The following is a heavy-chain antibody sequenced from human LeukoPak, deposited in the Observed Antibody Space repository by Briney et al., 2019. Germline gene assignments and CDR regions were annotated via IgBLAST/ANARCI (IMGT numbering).Heavy chain of an antibody. J-gene: IGHJ3*02. V-gene: IGHV3-23*01. CDR1: GFTFSSYA. Sequence: GGSLRLSCAASGFTFSSYAMSWVRQAPGKGLEWVSAISGSGGSTYYADSVKGRFTISRDNSKNTLYLQMNSLRAEDTAVYYCAKELGRDGYSPDALDIWGQGTMVTVSS. D-gene: IGHD5-24*01. CDR2: ISGSGGST. CDR3: AKELGRDGYSPDALDI.